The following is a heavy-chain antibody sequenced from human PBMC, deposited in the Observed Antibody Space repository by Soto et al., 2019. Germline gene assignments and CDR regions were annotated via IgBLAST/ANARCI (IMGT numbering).Heavy chain of an antibody. Sequence: QLQLQESGPGLVKPSETLSLTCSVSGGSISSRTFWWAWIRQPPGKGLEWIGDMYYSGSSYSSPSLKSRVALSVDTSKNQLSLKLNSVTAADTAVYYCARHPRDDYNYGGSGIFDHWGQGTLVTVSS. CDR2: MYYSGSS. J-gene: IGHJ4*02. D-gene: IGHD4-4*01. CDR3: ARHPRDDYNYGGSGIFDH. V-gene: IGHV4-39*01. CDR1: GGSISSRTFW.